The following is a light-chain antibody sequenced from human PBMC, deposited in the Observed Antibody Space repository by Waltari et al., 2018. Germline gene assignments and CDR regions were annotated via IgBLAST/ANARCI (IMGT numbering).Light chain of an antibody. Sequence: EVVLTQSPGTLSLSPGERATLSCRASQSIGKYLVWYQQRPGQAPRLIMYAASTRATGIPDRFSGSGYGTDFSLTISRLEPEDFAVYYCQNHERLPATFGQGTKVEIK. J-gene: IGKJ1*01. V-gene: IGKV3-20*01. CDR2: AAS. CDR1: QSIGKY. CDR3: QNHERLPAT.